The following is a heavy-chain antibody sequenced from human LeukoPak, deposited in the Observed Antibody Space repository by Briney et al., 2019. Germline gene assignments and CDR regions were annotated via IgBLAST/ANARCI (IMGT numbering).Heavy chain of an antibody. CDR3: AKDIYGSGSGGYFDY. CDR1: EFSVGSNY. Sequence: QTGGSLRLSCAASEFSVGSNYMTWVRQAPGKGLEWVSLIYSGGSTYYADSVKGRFTISRDNSKNTLYLQMNSLRAEDTAVYYCAKDIYGSGSGGYFDYWGQGTLVTVSS. J-gene: IGHJ4*02. D-gene: IGHD3-10*01. CDR2: IYSGGST. V-gene: IGHV3-66*01.